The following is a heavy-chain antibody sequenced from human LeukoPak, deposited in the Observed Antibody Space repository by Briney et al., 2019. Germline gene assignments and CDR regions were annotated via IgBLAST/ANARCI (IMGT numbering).Heavy chain of an antibody. Sequence: NPGGSLRLSCAASGFTFTYAYMSWVRQAPGRGLEWVGRIKSKTDGGTTDYAAPVKGRFTISRDDSNKTLHLQMNSLKTEDTGVYYCTTDAPYYGSGSYFSDFQHWGQGTLVTVSS. J-gene: IGHJ1*01. V-gene: IGHV3-15*01. CDR2: IKSKTDGGTT. D-gene: IGHD3-10*01. CDR3: TTDAPYYGSGSYFSDFQH. CDR1: GFTFTYAY.